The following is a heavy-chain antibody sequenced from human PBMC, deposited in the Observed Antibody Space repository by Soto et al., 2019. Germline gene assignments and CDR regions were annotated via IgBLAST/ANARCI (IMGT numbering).Heavy chain of an antibody. CDR2: ISAHNGNT. CDR1: GYTFNIYG. J-gene: IGHJ5*02. V-gene: IGHV1-18*01. CDR3: ARDGIRFLEWTAWFDP. D-gene: IGHD3-3*01. Sequence: AASVKVSCKASGYTFNIYGINWVRQAPGQGLEWMGWISAHNGNTKYAQKVQGRVTLTTDASTSTAYMELRDLRSDDTAIYYCARDGIRFLEWTAWFDPWGQGTLVTVSS.